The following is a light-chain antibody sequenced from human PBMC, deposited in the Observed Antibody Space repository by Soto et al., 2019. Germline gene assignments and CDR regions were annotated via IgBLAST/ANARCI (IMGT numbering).Light chain of an antibody. CDR3: GTWDSSLSAYV. V-gene: IGLV1-51*01. CDR2: DNN. Sequence: QSVLTQPPSVSAAPGQKVTISCSGSSSNIGNNYVSWYQQLPGTAPKLLIYDNNKRPSRIPDRFSGSKSGTSATLGITGLQTGDEADYYCGTWDSSLSAYVFGTGTKGTVL. J-gene: IGLJ1*01. CDR1: SSNIGNNY.